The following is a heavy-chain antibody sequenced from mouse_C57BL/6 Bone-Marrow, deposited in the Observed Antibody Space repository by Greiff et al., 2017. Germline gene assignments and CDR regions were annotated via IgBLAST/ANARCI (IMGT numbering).Heavy chain of an antibody. CDR3: AGGGWLPFAD. D-gene: IGHD2-3*01. CDR1: GYTFTSYW. CDR2: IHPNSGST. V-gene: IGHV1-64*01. J-gene: IGHJ3*01. Sequence: QVQLQQPGAELVKPGASVKLSCTASGYTFTSYWMHWVKQRPGQGLEWIGMIHPNSGSTNYNEKFTSKATLTVDTSSSTAYMQLSSLTSEDSAVSDCAGGGWLPFADWGKGTLVTVSA.